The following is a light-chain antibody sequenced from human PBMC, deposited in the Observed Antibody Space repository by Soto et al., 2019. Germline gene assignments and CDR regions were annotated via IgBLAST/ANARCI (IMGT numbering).Light chain of an antibody. CDR1: QTISSW. Sequence: DIQMTQSPSTLSGSVGDRVTITCRASQTISSWLAWYQQKPGKAPKLLIYKASTLKSGVPSRFSGSGSGTEFTLTSSSLQPDDFATYYCQQHNSYSRTFGQGTKV. V-gene: IGKV1-5*03. CDR3: QQHNSYSRT. J-gene: IGKJ1*01. CDR2: KAS.